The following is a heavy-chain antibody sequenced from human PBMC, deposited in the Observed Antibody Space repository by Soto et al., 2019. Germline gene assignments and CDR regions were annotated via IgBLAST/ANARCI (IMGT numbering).Heavy chain of an antibody. CDR3: ARVMGGRFDY. D-gene: IGHD3-16*01. V-gene: IGHV3-7*04. Sequence: EVQLVESGGGLVQPGGSLRLSCAASGFTFSSYWMSWVRQAPGKGLEWVANIKQDGSERYYVDSVKGRFTISRDNAKNAVYLQMNSLRAEDTAVYYCARVMGGRFDYWGQGTLVTVSS. CDR1: GFTFSSYW. CDR2: IKQDGSER. J-gene: IGHJ4*02.